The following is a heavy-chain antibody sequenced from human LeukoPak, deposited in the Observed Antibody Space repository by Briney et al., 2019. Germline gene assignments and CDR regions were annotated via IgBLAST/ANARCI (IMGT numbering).Heavy chain of an antibody. D-gene: IGHD6-19*01. V-gene: IGHV3-49*04. CDR1: GFTFGDYA. CDR3: TREMEDVAGTFYYYYGMDV. J-gene: IGHJ6*02. CDR2: IRSKAYGGTT. Sequence: PGGSLRLSCTASGFTFGDYAMSWVRQAPGKGLEWVGFIRSKAYGGTTEYAASVKGRFTISRDDSKSIAYLQMNSLKTEDTAVYYCTREMEDVAGTFYYYYGMDVWGQGTTVTVSS.